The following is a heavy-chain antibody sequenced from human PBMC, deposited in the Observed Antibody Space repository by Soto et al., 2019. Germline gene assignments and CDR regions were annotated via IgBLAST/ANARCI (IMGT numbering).Heavy chain of an antibody. Sequence: SVKVSCKASGYTFTSYGISWVRQAPGQGLEWMGGIIPIFGTANYAQKFQGRVTITADESTSTAYMELSSLRSEDTAVYYCAIKGTLSSHNPGYYYYYGMDVWGQGTTVTVSS. CDR3: AIKGTLSSHNPGYYYYYGMDV. J-gene: IGHJ6*02. D-gene: IGHD6-13*01. V-gene: IGHV1-69*13. CDR2: IIPIFGTA. CDR1: GYTFTSYG.